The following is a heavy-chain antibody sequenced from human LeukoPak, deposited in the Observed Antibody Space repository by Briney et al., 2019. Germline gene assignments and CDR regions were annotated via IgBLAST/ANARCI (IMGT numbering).Heavy chain of an antibody. CDR2: ISSSSSYI. V-gene: IGHV3-21*01. J-gene: IGHJ6*02. CDR3: ARDTYYYDSSGYPAGGMDV. CDR1: GFTFSSYS. D-gene: IGHD3-22*01. Sequence: PGGSLRLSCAASGFTFSSYSMNWVRQAPGKGLEWVSSISSSSSYIYYADSVKGRFTISRDNAKNSLYLQMNSLRAEDTAVYYCARDTYYYDSSGYPAGGMDVWGQGTTVTVSS.